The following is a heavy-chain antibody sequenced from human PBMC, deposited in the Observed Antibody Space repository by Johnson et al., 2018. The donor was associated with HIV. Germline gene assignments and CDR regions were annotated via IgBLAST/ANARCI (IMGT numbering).Heavy chain of an antibody. CDR2: INLDGSEK. V-gene: IGHV3-7*01. CDR3: ARAHLIFPKNAFDV. Sequence: EVQLVESGGGVVQPGGSLRLSCAASGFTFSSFWLTWVRQAPGKGLEWVANINLDGSEKYYADSVKGRFTISRDNVKNSVFLQMNTLGADDTAFYYCARAHLIFPKNAFDVWGQGTMVTVSS. J-gene: IGHJ3*01. CDR1: GFTFSSFW. D-gene: IGHD3-3*02.